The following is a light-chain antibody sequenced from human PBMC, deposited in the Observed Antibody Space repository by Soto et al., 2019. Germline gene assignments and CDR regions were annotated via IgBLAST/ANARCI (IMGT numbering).Light chain of an antibody. CDR2: EVS. Sequence: QSALTQPASVSGSPGQSITISCTGTSSDVGGYNYVSWYQQHPGKAPKLMIYEVSNRPSGVSNRFSGSKSGNTACLTISGLQAEDEADYYCSSYTSSSTYVFGTGTKVTVL. CDR3: SSYTSSSTYV. V-gene: IGLV2-14*01. J-gene: IGLJ1*01. CDR1: SSDVGGYNY.